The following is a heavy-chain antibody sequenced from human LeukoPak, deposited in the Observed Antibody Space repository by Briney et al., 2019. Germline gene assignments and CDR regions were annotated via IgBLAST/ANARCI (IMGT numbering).Heavy chain of an antibody. D-gene: IGHD5-12*01. V-gene: IGHV4-34*01. Sequence: SETLSLTCAVYGGSFSGYYWSWIRQPPGKGLEWIGEINHSGSTNYNPSLKSRVTISVDTSKNQFSLKLSSVTAADTAVYYCARVYSGYGSYFDYWGQGTLVTVSS. J-gene: IGHJ4*02. CDR3: ARVYSGYGSYFDY. CDR2: INHSGST. CDR1: GGSFSGYY.